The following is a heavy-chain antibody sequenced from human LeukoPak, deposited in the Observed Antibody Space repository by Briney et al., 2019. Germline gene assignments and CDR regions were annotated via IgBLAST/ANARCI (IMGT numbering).Heavy chain of an antibody. Sequence: PGGSLRLSCAASGFNFSSYEMNWVRQAPGKGLEWVSYISPTGSAIYYADSVKGRFTISRDNAKNSLYLQMNSLRVEDTAVYYCARDLSGGACDYWGQGTLVTVSS. CDR3: ARDLSGGACDY. J-gene: IGHJ4*02. D-gene: IGHD2-15*01. CDR1: GFNFSSYE. CDR2: ISPTGSAI. V-gene: IGHV3-48*03.